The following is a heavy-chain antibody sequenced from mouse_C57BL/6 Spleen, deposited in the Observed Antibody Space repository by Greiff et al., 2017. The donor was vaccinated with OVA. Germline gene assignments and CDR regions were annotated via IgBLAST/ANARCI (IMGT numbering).Heavy chain of an antibody. J-gene: IGHJ4*01. CDR2: ISYDGSN. V-gene: IGHV3-6*01. CDR1: GYSITSGYY. CDR3: ARDKGYYSMDY. Sequence: ESGPGLVKPSQSLSLTCSVTGYSITSGYYWNWIRQLPGNKLEWMGYISYDGSNNYNPSLKNRISITRDTSKNQFFLKLNSVTTEDTATYYCARDKGYYSMDYWGQGTSVTVSS.